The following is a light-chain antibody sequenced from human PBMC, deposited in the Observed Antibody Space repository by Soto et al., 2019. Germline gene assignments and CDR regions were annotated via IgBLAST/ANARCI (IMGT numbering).Light chain of an antibody. Sequence: DFQMTQSPSTLSASVGDSVTITCRASQSIHTWLAWYQQKPGRTPKLLIYKASVLESGVPSRFSGSGSGTEFILTISSLQPDDFATYYCQQYNSHPYTFGRGTKLQFK. V-gene: IGKV1-5*03. CDR1: QSIHTW. CDR2: KAS. CDR3: QQYNSHPYT. J-gene: IGKJ2*01.